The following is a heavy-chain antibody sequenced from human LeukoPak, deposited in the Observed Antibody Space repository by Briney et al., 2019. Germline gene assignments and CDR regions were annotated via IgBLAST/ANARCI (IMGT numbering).Heavy chain of an antibody. D-gene: IGHD1-26*01. CDR3: ARSGSYPSHYYYMDV. J-gene: IGHJ6*03. CDR1: RYTFTSYG. V-gene: IGHV1-18*01. CDR2: ISAYNGNT. Sequence: ASVKVSCKASRYTFTSYGISWVRQAPGQGLEWMGWISAYNGNTNYAQKFQGRVTMTSDTSISTAYMELSRLRSDDTAVYYCARSGSYPSHYYYMDVWGKGTTVTVSS.